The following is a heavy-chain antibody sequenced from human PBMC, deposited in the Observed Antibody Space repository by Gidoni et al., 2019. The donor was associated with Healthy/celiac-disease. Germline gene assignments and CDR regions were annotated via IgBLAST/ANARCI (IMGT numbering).Heavy chain of an antibody. J-gene: IGHJ4*02. Sequence: QVQLVQSGAEVKKPGASVKVSCKASGYTFTGYYMHWVRQAPGQGLEWMGWINPNSGGTNYAQKFQGWVTMTRDTSISTAYMELSRLRSDDTAVYYCARARYCSSTSCQGMYYYFDYWGQGTLVTVSS. D-gene: IGHD2-2*01. CDR1: GYTFTGYY. CDR3: ARARYCSSTSCQGMYYYFDY. V-gene: IGHV1-2*04. CDR2: INPNSGGT.